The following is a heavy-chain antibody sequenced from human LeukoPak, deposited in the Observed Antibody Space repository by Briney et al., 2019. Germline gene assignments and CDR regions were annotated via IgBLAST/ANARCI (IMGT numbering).Heavy chain of an antibody. Sequence: PSETLSLTCAVYGGSFSGYYWSWIRQPLGRGLEWIGEINHSGSTNYNPSLKSRVTISVDTSKNQFSLKLSSVTAADTAVYYCARVRVVVVAATPSWFDPWGQGTLVTVSS. CDR3: ARVRVVVVAATPSWFDP. D-gene: IGHD2-15*01. J-gene: IGHJ5*02. CDR2: INHSGST. V-gene: IGHV4-34*01. CDR1: GGSFSGYY.